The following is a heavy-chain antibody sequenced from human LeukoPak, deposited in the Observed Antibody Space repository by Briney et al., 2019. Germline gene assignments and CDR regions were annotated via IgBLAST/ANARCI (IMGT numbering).Heavy chain of an antibody. D-gene: IGHD3-22*01. J-gene: IGHJ4*02. V-gene: IGHV4-4*07. CDR2: MHTSGST. Sequence: PSETLSLTCAVYGGSFSGYYWSWIRQPAGKGLEWIGRMHTSGSTNYNPSLKSRVTMSVDTSKNQFSLKLSSVTAADTAVYYCARDQYYYDSSGYSPFDYWGQGTLVTVSS. CDR1: GGSFSGYY. CDR3: ARDQYYYDSSGYSPFDY.